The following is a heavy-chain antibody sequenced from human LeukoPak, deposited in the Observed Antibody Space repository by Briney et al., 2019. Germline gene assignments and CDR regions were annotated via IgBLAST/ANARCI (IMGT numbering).Heavy chain of an antibody. Sequence: GGSLRLSCAASGFTFSSYWMSWVRQAPGKGLEWVANIKQDGSEKYHVDSVKGRFTISRDNAKNSPYLQMNSLRAEDTAVYYCARDDRDLNAVFDYWGQGTLVTVSS. CDR2: IKQDGSEK. CDR1: GFTFSSYW. D-gene: IGHD5-24*01. CDR3: ARDDRDLNAVFDY. V-gene: IGHV3-7*01. J-gene: IGHJ4*02.